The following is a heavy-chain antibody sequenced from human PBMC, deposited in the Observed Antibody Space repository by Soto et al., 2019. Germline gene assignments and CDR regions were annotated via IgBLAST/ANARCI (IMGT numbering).Heavy chain of an antibody. D-gene: IGHD6-13*01. CDR2: ISGGGSIT. CDR3: AKTIRGGYSSSWYYFDY. J-gene: IGHJ4*02. CDR1: GFTFTNYA. V-gene: IGHV3-23*01. Sequence: GGSLRLSCAASGFTFTNYAMTWVRQAPGKGLEWVSTISGGGSITYYADSLKGRITISRDNSKNTLYLQINSLRAEDTAVYYCAKTIRGGYSSSWYYFDYWGQGTLVTVSS.